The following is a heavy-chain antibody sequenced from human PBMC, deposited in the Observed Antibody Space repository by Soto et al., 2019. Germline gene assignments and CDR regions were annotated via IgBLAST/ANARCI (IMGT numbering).Heavy chain of an antibody. Sequence: QVQLVQSGAEVKKPGASVKVSCKASGYTFTSYGISWVRQAPGQGLEWMGWISAYNGNTNYAQKLQGRVTMTTDTSTSTAYMELRSLRSDDTAVYYCARVGLLWFGELWATHYGMDVWGQGTTVTVSS. CDR1: GYTFTSYG. CDR3: ARVGLLWFGELWATHYGMDV. D-gene: IGHD3-10*01. J-gene: IGHJ6*02. CDR2: ISAYNGNT. V-gene: IGHV1-18*01.